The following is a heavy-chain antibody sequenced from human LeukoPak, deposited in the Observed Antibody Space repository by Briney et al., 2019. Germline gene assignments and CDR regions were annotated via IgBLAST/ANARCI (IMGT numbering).Heavy chain of an antibody. CDR1: GYTLTELS. V-gene: IGHV1-24*01. CDR3: ANLGRGWYGDWFDP. D-gene: IGHD6-19*01. J-gene: IGHJ5*02. Sequence: ATVKVSCKVSGYTLTELSMHWVRQAPGKGLEWMGGFDPEDGETIYAKKLQGRVTMTEDTSTDTAYMELSSLRSEDTAVYYCANLGRGWYGDWFDPWGQGTLVTVSS. CDR2: FDPEDGET.